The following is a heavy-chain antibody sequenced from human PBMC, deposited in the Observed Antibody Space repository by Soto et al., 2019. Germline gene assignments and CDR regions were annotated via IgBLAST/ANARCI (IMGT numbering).Heavy chain of an antibody. CDR3: ARVAGDCRGGSCSEWGPMDV. D-gene: IGHD2-15*01. V-gene: IGHV1-69*02. CDR2: IIPILGIA. Sequence: QVQLVQSGAEVKKPGSSVKVSCKASGGTFSSYTISWVRQAPGQGLEWMGRIIPILGIANYAQQFQGRITITADKSRSTAYMELSSLRREDTAVYYSARVAGDCRGGSCSEWGPMDVWGKGTTVTVSS. J-gene: IGHJ6*03. CDR1: GGTFSSYT.